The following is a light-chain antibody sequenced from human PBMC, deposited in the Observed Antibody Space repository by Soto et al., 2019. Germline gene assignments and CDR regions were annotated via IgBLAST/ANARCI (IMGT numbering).Light chain of an antibody. J-gene: IGKJ1*01. CDR3: QQYGSSRT. V-gene: IGKV3-15*01. Sequence: EVVMTQSPATLSVSPGERATLSCRASQTINSNLAWYQQKPGQAPRLLIHGATTRATGIPGRFSGSGSGTEFTLTISSLQSEDIAVYYCQQYGSSRTFGQGTKV. CDR2: GAT. CDR1: QTINSN.